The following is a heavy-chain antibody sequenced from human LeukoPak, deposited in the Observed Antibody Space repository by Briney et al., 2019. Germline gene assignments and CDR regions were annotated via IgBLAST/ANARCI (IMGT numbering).Heavy chain of an antibody. V-gene: IGHV4-59*01. D-gene: IGHD1-26*01. J-gene: IGHJ4*02. CDR1: GGSISSYY. CDR3: ARGRGSADY. CDR2: IYYSGST. Sequence: SETLSLTCTVSGGSISSYYWSWIRQPPGKGLEWIGYIYYSGSTNYNPSLKSRVTISVDTSKNQFSLKLSSVTAADTAVYYCARGRGSADYWGQGTLVTVSS.